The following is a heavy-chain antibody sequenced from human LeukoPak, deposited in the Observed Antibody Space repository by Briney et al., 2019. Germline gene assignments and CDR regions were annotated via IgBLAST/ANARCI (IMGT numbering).Heavy chain of an antibody. V-gene: IGHV3-23*01. CDR3: AKDWYDFWSGYYPSHYCYYMDV. Sequence: GGSLRLSCAASGFTFSSYAMSWVRQAPGKGLEWVSAISGSGGSTYYADSVKGRFTISRDNSKNTLYLQMNSLRAEDTAVYYCAKDWYDFWSGYYPSHYCYYMDVWGEGTTVTVSS. J-gene: IGHJ6*03. D-gene: IGHD3-3*01. CDR1: GFTFSSYA. CDR2: ISGSGGST.